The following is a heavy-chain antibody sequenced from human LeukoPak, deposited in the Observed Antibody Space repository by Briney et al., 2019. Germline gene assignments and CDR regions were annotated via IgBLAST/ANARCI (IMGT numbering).Heavy chain of an antibody. V-gene: IGHV1-69*05. CDR1: GDTFSSYA. D-gene: IGHD1-26*01. CDR2: IHPIFGPE. CDR3: ARGVRQWERLIYMDV. J-gene: IGHJ6*03. Sequence: SEKVSCKASGDTFSSYAINWVRQAPGPGLEWVGGIHPIFGPETFAQKFQGRVTITTDEATSTAYMELSSRRSEDTAVYYCARGVRQWERLIYMDVWGKGTTVSVS.